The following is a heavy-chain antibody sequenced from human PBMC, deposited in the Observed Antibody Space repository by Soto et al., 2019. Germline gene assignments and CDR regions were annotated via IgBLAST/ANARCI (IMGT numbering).Heavy chain of an antibody. V-gene: IGHV3-7*01. J-gene: IGHJ4*02. CDR2: IKQDGSEK. Sequence: GGSLRLSSAASGVPFSSYWMSWVRQAPGKGLEWVANIKQDGSEKYYVDSVKGRFTISRDNAKNSLYLQMNSLRAEDTAVYYCARDRGYCSSTSCYAPFDYWGQGTLVTVSS. CDR1: GVPFSSYW. CDR3: ARDRGYCSSTSCYAPFDY. D-gene: IGHD2-2*01.